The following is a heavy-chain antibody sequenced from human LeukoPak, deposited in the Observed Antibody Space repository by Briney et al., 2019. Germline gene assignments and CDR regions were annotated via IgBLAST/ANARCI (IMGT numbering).Heavy chain of an antibody. CDR1: GFTFSSSP. CDR3: ARDNNAWYRSFDY. V-gene: IGHV3-30-3*01. Sequence: GGSLRLSCAASGFTFSSSPVHWVRQAPGKGLEWVAVISYDGNNKYYADSVKGRFTISRDNSKNTLYLQMDSLRAEDTAVYYCARDNNAWYRSFDYWGQGTLVTVSS. D-gene: IGHD6-13*01. J-gene: IGHJ4*02. CDR2: ISYDGNNK.